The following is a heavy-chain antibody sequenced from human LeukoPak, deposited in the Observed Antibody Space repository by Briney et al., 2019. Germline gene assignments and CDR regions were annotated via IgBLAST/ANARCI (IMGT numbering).Heavy chain of an antibody. V-gene: IGHV3-21*01. CDR2: ISSSSSYL. J-gene: IGHJ6*03. CDR1: GFTFSSYS. D-gene: IGHD6-13*01. CDR3: ARDQTAAAGYYYYYYMDV. Sequence: TGGSLRLSCAASGFTFSSYSMNWVRQAPGKGLEWVSSISSSSSYLYYADSVKGRFTISRDNAKNSLYLQMNSLRAEDTAVYYCARDQTAAAGYYYYYYMDVWGKGTTVTVSS.